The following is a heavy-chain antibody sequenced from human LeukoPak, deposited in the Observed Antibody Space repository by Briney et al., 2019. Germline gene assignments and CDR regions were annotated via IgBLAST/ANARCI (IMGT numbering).Heavy chain of an antibody. CDR3: ASHYYDSSGYYNYLDY. Sequence: SSETLSLTCTVSGGSISSYYWSWIRQPAGKGLEWIGRIYTSGSTNYNPSLKSRVTMSVDTSKNQFSLKLSSVTAADTAVYYCASHYYDSSGYYNYLDYWGQGTLVTVSS. J-gene: IGHJ4*02. D-gene: IGHD3-22*01. CDR2: IYTSGST. V-gene: IGHV4-4*07. CDR1: GGSISSYY.